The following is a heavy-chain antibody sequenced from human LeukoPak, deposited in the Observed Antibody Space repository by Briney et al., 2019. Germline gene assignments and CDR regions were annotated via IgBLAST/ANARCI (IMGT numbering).Heavy chain of an antibody. Sequence: PGGSLRLSCSASGFTFSKNAMHWVRQAPGKGLEYVSAITNNGGTTYYADSVKGRFTISRDNSKNTLFLQMSSLRAEDTAVYYCARSRGAGPGAYFDYWGQGTLITVSS. CDR3: ARSRGAGPGAYFDY. J-gene: IGHJ4*02. CDR1: GFTFSKNA. V-gene: IGHV3-64D*06. CDR2: ITNNGGTT. D-gene: IGHD6-19*01.